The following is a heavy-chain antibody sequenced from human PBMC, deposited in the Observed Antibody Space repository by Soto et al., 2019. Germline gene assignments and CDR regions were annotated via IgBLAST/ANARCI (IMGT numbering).Heavy chain of an antibody. CDR2: IWYDGSNK. D-gene: IGHD6-13*01. Sequence: AGGALRLSFSRFGFTFSSYGRHWVPQAPGKGLEWVAVIWYDGSNKYYADSVKGRFTISRDNSKNTLYLQMNSLRAEDTAVYYCARDNKQLVLDYWGQGTLVTVSS. CDR1: GFTFSSYG. V-gene: IGHV3-33*01. CDR3: ARDNKQLVLDY. J-gene: IGHJ4*02.